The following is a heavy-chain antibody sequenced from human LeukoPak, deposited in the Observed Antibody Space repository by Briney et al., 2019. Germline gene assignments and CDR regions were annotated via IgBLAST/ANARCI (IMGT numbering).Heavy chain of an antibody. Sequence: GGSLRLSCAAPGFTFSDYYMSWIRQAPGKGLEWVSYISRSGDTIYYADSVKGRFTISRDNARNSLFLQMDSLRAEDTAVYYCARDITSRSYFDYWGQGTLVTVSS. CDR1: GFTFSDYY. V-gene: IGHV3-11*01. J-gene: IGHJ4*02. CDR3: ARDITSRSYFDY. CDR2: ISRSGDTI.